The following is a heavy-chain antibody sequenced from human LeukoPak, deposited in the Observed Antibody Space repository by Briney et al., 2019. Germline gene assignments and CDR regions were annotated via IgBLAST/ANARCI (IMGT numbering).Heavy chain of an antibody. CDR1: GGSISSYY. CDR3: ARVHYYGSGSRSFWFDP. D-gene: IGHD3-10*01. V-gene: IGHV4-59*01. Sequence: SETLSLTCTVTGGSISSYYWSWIRQPPGKGLEWIGYIYYSGSTNYNPSLKSRVTISIDTSKNQFSLKLSSVTAADTAVYYCARVHYYGSGSRSFWFDPWGQGTLVTVSS. J-gene: IGHJ5*02. CDR2: IYYSGST.